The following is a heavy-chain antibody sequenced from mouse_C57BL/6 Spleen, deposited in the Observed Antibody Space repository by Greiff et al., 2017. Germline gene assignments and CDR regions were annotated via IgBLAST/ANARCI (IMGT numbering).Heavy chain of an antibody. V-gene: IGHV1-74*01. CDR3: AILPYNGRSYVTY. CDR2: IHPSDGDT. Sequence: VQLQQPGAELVKPGASVKVSCKASGYTFTSYWMHWVKQRPGQGLEWIGRIHPSDGDTNSNQKFKGKATLTVDKSSSTAYMQLSSLTSEDAAVYYCAILPYNGRSYVTYWGQGTTLTVSS. J-gene: IGHJ2*01. CDR1: GYTFTSYW. D-gene: IGHD1-1*01.